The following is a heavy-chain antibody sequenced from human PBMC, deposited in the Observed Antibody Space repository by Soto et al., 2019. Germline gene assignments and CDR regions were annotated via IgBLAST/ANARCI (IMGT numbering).Heavy chain of an antibody. D-gene: IGHD6-13*01. CDR2: FNPSDDTT. J-gene: IGHJ6*02. Sequence: QVQLVQSGAEVKKPGASVKVSCKASGYTFTNYYMHWVRQAPGQGLEWVGMFNPSDDTTYYAQKFQGRVTKTRDTSTSTVYMEVRSLRSDDTAVYYCAREPSSRAAAGSSYGLDVWGQGTSVTVSS. CDR1: GYTFTNYY. CDR3: AREPSSRAAAGSSYGLDV. V-gene: IGHV1-46*01.